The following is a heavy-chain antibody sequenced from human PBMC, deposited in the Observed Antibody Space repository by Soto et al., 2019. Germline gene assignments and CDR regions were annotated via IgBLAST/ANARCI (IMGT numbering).Heavy chain of an antibody. CDR2: IIPIFGTA. CDR3: ARWSTDTAIVTGGIHFDY. Sequence: QVQLVQSGDEVKKPGSSVKVSCKASGGTFSSYAISWVRQAPGQGLEWMGGIIPIFGTANYAQKFQGRVTITADESTSTAYMELSSLRSEDTAVYYCARWSTDTAIVTGGIHFDYWGQGTLVTVSS. J-gene: IGHJ4*02. V-gene: IGHV1-69*12. D-gene: IGHD5-18*01. CDR1: GGTFSSYA.